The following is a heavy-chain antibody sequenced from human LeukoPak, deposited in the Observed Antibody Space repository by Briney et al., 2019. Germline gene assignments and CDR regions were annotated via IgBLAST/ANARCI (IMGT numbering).Heavy chain of an antibody. J-gene: IGHJ4*02. CDR2: LYSGGST. CDR3: AKDSTSGSYYLDY. D-gene: IGHD1-26*01. CDR1: GFTVGSNY. V-gene: IGHV3-53*01. Sequence: PGGSLRLSCAASGFTVGSNYMSWVRQAPGKALEWVSLLYSGGSTFYADSVKGRFTISRDNSKNTVDLQMNSLRAEDTAVYYCAKDSTSGSYYLDYWGQGTLVTVSS.